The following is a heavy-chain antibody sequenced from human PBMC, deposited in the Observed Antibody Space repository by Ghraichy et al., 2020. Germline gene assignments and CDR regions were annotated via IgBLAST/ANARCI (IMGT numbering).Heavy chain of an antibody. CDR1: GFTFSSYS. Sequence: GGSLRLSCAASGFTFSSYSMNWVRQAPGKGLEWVSSISSSSSYIYYADSVKGRFTISRDNAKNSLYLQMNSLRAEDTAVYYCARDDSYYGSGLDPWGQGTLVTVSS. J-gene: IGHJ5*02. CDR3: ARDDSYYGSGLDP. V-gene: IGHV3-21*01. D-gene: IGHD3-10*01. CDR2: ISSSSSYI.